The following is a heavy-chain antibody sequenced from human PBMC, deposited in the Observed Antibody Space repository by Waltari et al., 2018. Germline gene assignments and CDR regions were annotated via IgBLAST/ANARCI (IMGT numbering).Heavy chain of an antibody. CDR3: ARVCPCSLPVGGGDAFDI. CDR1: GYSISSGYY. D-gene: IGHD6-13*01. J-gene: IGHJ3*02. Sequence: QVQLQESGPGLVKPSETLSLTCTVSGYSISSGYYWGWIRQPPGKGLEWIGSIYHSGSTYYNPSLKSRVTISVDTSKNQFSLKLSSVTAADTAVYYCARVCPCSLPVGGGDAFDIWGQGTMVTVSS. V-gene: IGHV4-38-2*02. CDR2: IYHSGST.